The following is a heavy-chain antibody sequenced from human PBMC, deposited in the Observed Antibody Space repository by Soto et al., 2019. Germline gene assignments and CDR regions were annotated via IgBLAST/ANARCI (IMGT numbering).Heavy chain of an antibody. J-gene: IGHJ4*02. V-gene: IGHV1-69*06. CDR2: IIPIFGTA. CDR3: ARGAGPGIAAAGTAFFDY. D-gene: IGHD6-13*01. Sequence: QVQLVQSGAEVKKPGSLVKVSCKASGGTFSSYAISWVRQAPGQGLEWMGGIIPIFGTAKYAQKFQGRVTITADKSTSTAYMERSSVRSEDTAVYYCARGAGPGIAAAGTAFFDYWGQGTLVTVSS. CDR1: GGTFSSYA.